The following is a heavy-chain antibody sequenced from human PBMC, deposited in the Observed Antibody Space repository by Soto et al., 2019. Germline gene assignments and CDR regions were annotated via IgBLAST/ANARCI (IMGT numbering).Heavy chain of an antibody. Sequence: GGSLRLSCAASGFTFSSYGMHWVRQAPGKGLEWVAVISYDGSNKYYADSVKGRFTISRDNSKNTLYLQMNSLRAEDTAVYYCARDGVRPKLQVEDWFDPWGQGTLVTVSS. D-gene: IGHD4-4*01. CDR2: ISYDGSNK. V-gene: IGHV3-30*03. J-gene: IGHJ5*02. CDR3: ARDGVRPKLQVEDWFDP. CDR1: GFTFSSYG.